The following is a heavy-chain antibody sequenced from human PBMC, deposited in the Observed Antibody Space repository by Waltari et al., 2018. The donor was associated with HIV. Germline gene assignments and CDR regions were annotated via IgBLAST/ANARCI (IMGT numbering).Heavy chain of an antibody. J-gene: IGHJ4*02. CDR2: IYSNATT. CDR3: ATVLVRTSWVITTAPFDY. CDR1: GFAVINNY. Sequence: EVQLVESGGGLIQHGGSLRLACAASGFAVINNYMSWVRQAPGKGLEWVSLIYSNATTYYADSVKGRFTISRDNSKNTLYLQMNSLRADDTAVYFCATVLVRTSWVITTAPFDYWGQGTLVTVSS. D-gene: IGHD3-22*01. V-gene: IGHV3-53*01.